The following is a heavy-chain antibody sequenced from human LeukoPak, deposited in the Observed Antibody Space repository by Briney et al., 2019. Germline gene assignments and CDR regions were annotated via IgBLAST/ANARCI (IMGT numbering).Heavy chain of an antibody. CDR3: AKVPYSDYGSGRPPFMDV. D-gene: IGHD3-10*01. CDR2: VSYGGGST. V-gene: IGHV3-23*01. J-gene: IGHJ6*02. CDR1: GFTFSDYA. Sequence: GGSLRLSCGASGFTFSDYAMSWVRQAPGRGLDWVSTVSYGGGSTYYADSVKGRFTISRDNSKNTLYLQMDSLRVEDTAIYYCAKVPYSDYGSGRPPFMDVWGQGTTVAVSS.